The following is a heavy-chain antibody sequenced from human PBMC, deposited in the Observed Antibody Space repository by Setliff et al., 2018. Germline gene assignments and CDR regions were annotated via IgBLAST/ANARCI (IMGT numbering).Heavy chain of an antibody. CDR2: IYTSGST. CDR3: AREMRRTYYDGSGYYAPPYFDF. Sequence: SETLSLTCTVSGGSISSYYLSWIRQPAGKGLEWIGRIYTSGSTNYNPSLKSRVTISMDTAKNQFSLKVSSVTAAATAVYYCAREMRRTYYDGSGYYAPPYFDFWGQGTLVTVS. D-gene: IGHD3-22*01. CDR1: GGSISSYY. J-gene: IGHJ4*02. V-gene: IGHV4-4*07.